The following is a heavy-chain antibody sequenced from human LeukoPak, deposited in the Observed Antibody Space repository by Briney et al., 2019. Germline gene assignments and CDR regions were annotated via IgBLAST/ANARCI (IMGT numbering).Heavy chain of an antibody. D-gene: IGHD1-1*01. J-gene: IGHJ4*02. CDR3: ARGDDFSGDH. V-gene: IGHV3-7*04. Sequence: PGGSLRLSCAVSGFTFSNFWMSWVRQAPRRGLEWVANIHPEGNEKYHVESVKGRFTISRDNAKNSLFLQMNGLRVEDTAVYYCARGDDFSGDHWGQGTLVTVSS. CDR1: GFTFSNFW. CDR2: IHPEGNEK.